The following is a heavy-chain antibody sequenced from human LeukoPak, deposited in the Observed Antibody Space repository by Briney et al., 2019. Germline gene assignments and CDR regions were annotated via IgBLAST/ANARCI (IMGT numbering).Heavy chain of an antibody. CDR3: ARDRYGDGFAHFDY. D-gene: IGHD5-24*01. CDR1: GYTFTSYA. V-gene: IGHV1-2*02. CDR2: ITPSGGT. Sequence: ASVKVSCKASGYTFTSYAMHWVRQAPGRGLEWMGWITPSGGTNYPQKFQGRVAITRDTSITTAYMDLSRLTSDDTAVYYCARDRYGDGFAHFDYWGQGALVTASS. J-gene: IGHJ4*02.